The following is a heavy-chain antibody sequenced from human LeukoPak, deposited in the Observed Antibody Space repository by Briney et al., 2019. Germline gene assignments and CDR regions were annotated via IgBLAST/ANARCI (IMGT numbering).Heavy chain of an antibody. CDR3: ARDQSSDETNWFDP. CDR1: GYTFTGYY. V-gene: IGHV1-2*04. Sequence: ASVKVSCKASGYTFTGYYMHWVRQAPGQGLEWMGWINPNSGGTNYAQKFQGWVTMTRDTSISTAYMELSRLRSDDTAVYYCARDQSSDETNWFDPWGQGTLVTVSS. J-gene: IGHJ5*02. D-gene: IGHD6-19*01. CDR2: INPNSGGT.